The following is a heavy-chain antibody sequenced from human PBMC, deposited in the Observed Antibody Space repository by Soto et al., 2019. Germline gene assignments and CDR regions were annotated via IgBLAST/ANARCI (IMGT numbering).Heavy chain of an antibody. J-gene: IGHJ4*02. CDR3: ANGRATYGLLTHDY. V-gene: IGHV3-23*01. D-gene: IGHD3-9*01. CDR2: LTGSSSNT. Sequence: GGSLRLSCAASGFSFRNYAMSWVRQAPGKGLEWISTLTGSSSNTYYADSVKGRFAISRDKSRNTLYLQMHSLTAEDTAVYYCANGRATYGLLTHDYWGQGTLVTVSS. CDR1: GFSFRNYA.